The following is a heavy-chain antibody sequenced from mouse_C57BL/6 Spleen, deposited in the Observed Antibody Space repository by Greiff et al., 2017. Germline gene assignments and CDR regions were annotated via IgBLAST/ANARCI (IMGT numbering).Heavy chain of an antibody. Sequence: LQQSGAELVRPGASVTLSCKASGYTFTDYEMHWVKQTPVHGLEWIGAIDPETGGTAYNQKFKGKAILTADKSSSTAYMELRSLTSEDSAVYYCTTRRGNYGWFAYWGQGTLVTVSA. CDR3: TTRRGNYGWFAY. CDR2: IDPETGGT. D-gene: IGHD2-1*01. V-gene: IGHV1-15*01. CDR1: GYTFTDYE. J-gene: IGHJ3*01.